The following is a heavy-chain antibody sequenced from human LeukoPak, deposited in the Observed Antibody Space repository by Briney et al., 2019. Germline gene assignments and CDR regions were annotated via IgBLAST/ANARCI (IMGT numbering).Heavy chain of an antibody. D-gene: IGHD3-3*01. J-gene: IGHJ3*02. CDR3: ARDNFWSGSDAFDI. V-gene: IGHV3-11*04. CDR1: GFTFSDYY. Sequence: GGSLRLSCAASGFTFSDYYMSWIRQAPGKGLEWVSYISSSSSTIYYADSVKGRFTISRDNAKNSLYLQMNSLRAEDTAVYYCARDNFWSGSDAFDIWGQGTMVTVSS. CDR2: ISSSSSTI.